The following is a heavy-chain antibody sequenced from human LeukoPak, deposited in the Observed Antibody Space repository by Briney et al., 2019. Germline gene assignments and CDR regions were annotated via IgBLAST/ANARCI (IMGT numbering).Heavy chain of an antibody. CDR2: LGVSDGTA. CDR3: AKQGGSYRYFDY. V-gene: IGHV3-23*01. J-gene: IGHJ4*02. Sequence: GGSLRLSYAASGFIFSSYAMSWVRQAPGKGLEWVSGLGVSDGTAYYAESVKGRFTISRDNSRNTLYLQMNSLRADDTAVYYCAKQGGSYRYFDYWGQGTLVTVSS. D-gene: IGHD1-26*01. CDR1: GFIFSSYA.